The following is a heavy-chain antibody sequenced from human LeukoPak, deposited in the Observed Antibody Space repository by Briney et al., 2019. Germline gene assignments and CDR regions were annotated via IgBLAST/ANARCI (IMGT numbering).Heavy chain of an antibody. Sequence: GRSLRLSCAASGFTFSSYAMHWVRQPPGTGLEWVAVIWYDGSKTYYADSVKGRFTISRDNSRNTVDLQMNSLRGEDTAIYYCARGIASAGNPNWFDPWGQGTLVTVSS. CDR1: GFTFSSYA. CDR2: IWYDGSKT. V-gene: IGHV3-33*01. J-gene: IGHJ5*02. D-gene: IGHD6-13*01. CDR3: ARGIASAGNPNWFDP.